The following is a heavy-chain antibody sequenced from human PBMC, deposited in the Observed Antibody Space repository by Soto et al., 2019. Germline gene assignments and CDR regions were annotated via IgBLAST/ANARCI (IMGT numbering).Heavy chain of an antibody. CDR1: GYTFTSYA. V-gene: IGHV1-3*01. D-gene: IGHD2-15*01. CDR3: ARDLGGWPDY. Sequence: QVQLVQSGAEVKKPGASVKVSCKASGYTFTSYAMHWVRQAPGQRLEWMGWINAGNGNTKYSQKFQGRVTITRDTTASTAYREWSSLRSEDTAVYYSARDLGGWPDYWGQGTLVTVSS. J-gene: IGHJ4*02. CDR2: INAGNGNT.